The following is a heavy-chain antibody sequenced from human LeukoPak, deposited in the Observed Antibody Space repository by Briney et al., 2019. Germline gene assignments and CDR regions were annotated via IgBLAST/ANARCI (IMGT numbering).Heavy chain of an antibody. CDR2: ISGSGDTK. Sequence: GGSLRLSCGASGFTFSSYEMNWVRQAPGEGLEWLSYISGSGDTKYYADSVKGRFTISRDNAKNSLYLQMNSLRAEDTAVYYCARDERVGVMRVRASDIWGQGTMVTVSS. D-gene: IGHD3-16*01. J-gene: IGHJ3*02. CDR3: ARDERVGVMRVRASDI. V-gene: IGHV3-48*03. CDR1: GFTFSSYE.